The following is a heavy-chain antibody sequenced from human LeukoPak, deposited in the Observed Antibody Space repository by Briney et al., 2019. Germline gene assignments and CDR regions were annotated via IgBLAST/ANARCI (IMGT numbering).Heavy chain of an antibody. V-gene: IGHV6-1*01. D-gene: IGHD3-9*01. CDR1: GDSVSSNNGA. CDR2: TYYRSKWYN. J-gene: IGHJ4*02. Sequence: SQTLSLTCALSGDSVSSNNGAWNWSRQSPSRGLEWLVRTYYRSKWYNDYAESLISRITISPVTSKNQFSLQLYSVTPEDTAVYYCARDVGTTGWHTFDYWGQGTLVTVSS. CDR3: ARDVGTTGWHTFDY.